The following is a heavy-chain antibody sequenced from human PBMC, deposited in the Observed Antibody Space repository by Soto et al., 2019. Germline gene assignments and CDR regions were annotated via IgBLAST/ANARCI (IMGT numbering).Heavy chain of an antibody. V-gene: IGHV3-53*01. D-gene: IGHD3-3*01. CDR2: IYSGGST. Sequence: EVQLVESGGGLIQPGGSLRLSCAASGFTVSSNYMSWVRQAPGKGLEWVSVIYSGGSTYYADSVKGRFTISRDNSKNTLYLQMNSLRAEDKAVYYCARARRFFPFDPWGQGTLVTVSS. CDR1: GFTVSSNY. CDR3: ARARRFFPFDP. J-gene: IGHJ5*02.